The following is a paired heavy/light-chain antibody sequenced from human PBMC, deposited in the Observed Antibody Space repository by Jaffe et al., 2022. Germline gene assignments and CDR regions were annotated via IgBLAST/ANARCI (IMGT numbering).Heavy chain of an antibody. CDR3: ARDVLRLGELSSSFASPELEF. D-gene: IGHD3-16*02. Sequence: QVQLQESGPGLVKPSETLSLTCAVSGYSISSGYYWGWIRQPPGKGLEWIGSIYHSGSTYYNPSLKSRVTISVDTSKNQFSLKLSSVTAADTAVYYCARDVLRLGELSSSFASPELEFWGQGTLVTVSS. V-gene: IGHV4-38-2*02. J-gene: IGHJ4*02. CDR1: GYSISSGYY. CDR2: IYHSGST.
Light chain of an antibody. CDR2: DAS. V-gene: IGKV3-11*01. Sequence: EIVLTQSPATLSLSPGERATLSCRASQSVSSYLAWYQQKPGQAPRLLIYDASNRATGIPARFSGSGSGTDFTLTISSLEPEDFAVYYCQQRSNWPPRITFGPGTKVDIK. J-gene: IGKJ3*01. CDR1: QSVSSY. CDR3: QQRSNWPPRIT.